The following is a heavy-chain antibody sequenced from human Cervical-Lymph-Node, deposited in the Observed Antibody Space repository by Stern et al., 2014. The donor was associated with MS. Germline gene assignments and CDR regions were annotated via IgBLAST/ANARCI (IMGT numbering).Heavy chain of an antibody. CDR1: GDSISSSDYY. Sequence: QVQLVESGPGLVKPSETLSLTCTVSGDSISSSDYYWGWIRQSPVKGLEWIGTIYYSGSTYYNPSLNSRVTISVDTPKNQFSLRLSSVTAADTAVYYCASSQWLVLFDYWGQGTLVIVSS. V-gene: IGHV4-39*01. CDR2: IYYSGST. CDR3: ASSQWLVLFDY. J-gene: IGHJ4*02. D-gene: IGHD6-19*01.